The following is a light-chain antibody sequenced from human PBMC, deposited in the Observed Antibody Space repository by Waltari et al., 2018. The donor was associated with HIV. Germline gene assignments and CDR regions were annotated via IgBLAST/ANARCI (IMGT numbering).Light chain of an antibody. J-gene: IGLJ1*01. CDR1: SSSIGSNY. Sequence: QSVLTQPPSASGTPGQRVTISCSGSSSSIGSNYVYWYQQLPGTAPKLLIYRNNQRPSGVPDRFSGSKSGTSASLGISGLRSEDEADYYCAAWDDSLSGYVFGTGTKVTVL. CDR3: AAWDDSLSGYV. CDR2: RNN. V-gene: IGLV1-47*01.